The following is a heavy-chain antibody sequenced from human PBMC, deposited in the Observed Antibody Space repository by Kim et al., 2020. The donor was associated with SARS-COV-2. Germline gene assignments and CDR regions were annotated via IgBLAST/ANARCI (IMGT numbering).Heavy chain of an antibody. Sequence: SETLSLTCAVYGGSFSGYYWSWIRQPPGKGLEWIGEINHSGSTNYNPSLKSRVTISVDTSKNQFSLKLSSVTAADTAVYYCARAGYSGEVDYWGQGTLVT. CDR2: INHSGST. D-gene: IGHD6-13*01. V-gene: IGHV4-34*01. CDR1: GGSFSGYY. CDR3: ARAGYSGEVDY. J-gene: IGHJ4*02.